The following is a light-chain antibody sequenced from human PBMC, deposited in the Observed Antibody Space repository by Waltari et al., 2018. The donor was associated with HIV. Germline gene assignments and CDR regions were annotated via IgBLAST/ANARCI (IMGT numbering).Light chain of an antibody. CDR2: GNS. J-gene: IGLJ1*01. CDR1: SSNIGAGYD. V-gene: IGLV1-40*01. Sequence: QSVLTQPPSVSGAPGQRVTISCTGSSSNIGAGYDVHWYQQLPGTAPKLLISGNSHRPSGVPDRFSGSKSGTSASLAITGLQAEDEADYYCQSYDSSLSGSKVFGTGTKVTVL. CDR3: QSYDSSLSGSKV.